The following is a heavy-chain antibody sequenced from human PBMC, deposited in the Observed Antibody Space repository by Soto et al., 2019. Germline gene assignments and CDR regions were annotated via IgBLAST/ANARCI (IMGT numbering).Heavy chain of an antibody. CDR1: GFTFSSYG. D-gene: IGHD3-16*01. J-gene: IGHJ3*02. CDR3: ARRWGYDAFDI. V-gene: IGHV3-33*01. Sequence: QVQLVESGGGVVQPGRSLTLSCAASGFTFSSYGMHWVRQAPGKGLEWVAVIWYDGSNKYYADSVKGRFTISRDNSKNTLYLQMNSLRAEDTAVYYCARRWGYDAFDIWGQGTMVTVSS. CDR2: IWYDGSNK.